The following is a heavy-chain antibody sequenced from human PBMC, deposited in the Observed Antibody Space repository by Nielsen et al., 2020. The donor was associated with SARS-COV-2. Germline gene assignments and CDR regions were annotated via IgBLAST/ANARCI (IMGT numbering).Heavy chain of an antibody. CDR1: GFTFRSYA. V-gene: IGHV3-23*01. CDR3: AKGQFTRVVDQYYFEY. CDR2: LSGSGGTT. Sequence: GESLKIPCAASGFTFRSYAMSWVRQAPGKGPEWVSALSGSGGTTYFADSVRGRFTISRDNSRNTLYLQMNSLRAEDTAVYYCAKGQFTRVVDQYYFEYWGQGTLVTVSS. J-gene: IGHJ4*02. D-gene: IGHD3-22*01.